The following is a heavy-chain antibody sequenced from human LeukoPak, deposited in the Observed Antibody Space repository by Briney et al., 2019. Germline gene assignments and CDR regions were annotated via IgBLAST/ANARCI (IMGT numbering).Heavy chain of an antibody. CDR2: ISSDGSNE. CDR3: AKDIYDSTWGDY. CDR1: GFTFSSYG. Sequence: GSLRLSCAASGFTFSSYGMYWVRQAPGKGLEWVADISSDGSNEYYADSVKGRFTISRDNSKNTLYLQMNSLRAEDTAVYYCAKDIYDSTWGDYWGQGTLVTASS. D-gene: IGHD3-22*01. J-gene: IGHJ4*02. V-gene: IGHV3-30*18.